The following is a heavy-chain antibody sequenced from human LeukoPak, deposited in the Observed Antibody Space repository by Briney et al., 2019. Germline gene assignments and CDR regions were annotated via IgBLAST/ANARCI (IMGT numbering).Heavy chain of an antibody. CDR3: ARDAPGRDDAFDI. Sequence: GGSLRLSCAASGFTFSKCAMNWVRQAPGKGLEWVSYISSGGGTIYSADSVKGRFTISRDNAKNSLFLQMNSLRAEDTAVYYCARDAPGRDDAFDIWGQGTMVTVSS. V-gene: IGHV3-48*01. J-gene: IGHJ3*02. CDR2: ISSGGGTI. CDR1: GFTFSKCA.